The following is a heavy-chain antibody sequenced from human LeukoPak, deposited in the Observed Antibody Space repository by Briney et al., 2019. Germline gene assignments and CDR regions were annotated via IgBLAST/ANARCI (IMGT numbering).Heavy chain of an antibody. CDR1: GFTFSDYY. CDR2: ISTTSTTI. J-gene: IGHJ6*03. D-gene: IGHD2/OR15-2a*01. Sequence: GSLRLSCAVSGFTFSDYYMIWIRQAPGKGLEWVSYISTTSTTIYYADSVKGRFTISRDNAKNSLYLEMNSLRVEDTAVYYCARASKLLGYYMDVWGKGTTVTVSS. V-gene: IGHV3-11*04. CDR3: ARASKLLGYYMDV.